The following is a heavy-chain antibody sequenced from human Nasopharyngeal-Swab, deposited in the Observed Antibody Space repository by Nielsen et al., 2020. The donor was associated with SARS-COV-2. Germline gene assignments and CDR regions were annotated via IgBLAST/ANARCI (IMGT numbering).Heavy chain of an antibody. J-gene: IGHJ4*02. Sequence: VPQAPGKGLLWVSRIDTDGTITDYADSVKGRFTISRDNAKNTLYLQMNSLRAEDTAVYYCARYVGGRDNYWGQGALVTVSS. D-gene: IGHD2-15*01. V-gene: IGHV3-74*01. CDR2: IDTDGTIT. CDR3: ARYVGGRDNY.